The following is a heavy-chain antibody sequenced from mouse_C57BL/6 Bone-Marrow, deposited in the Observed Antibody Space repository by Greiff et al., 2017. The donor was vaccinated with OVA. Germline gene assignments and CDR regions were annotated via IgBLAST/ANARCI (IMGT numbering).Heavy chain of an antibody. CDR2: INPSNGGT. V-gene: IGHV1-53*01. D-gene: IGHD1-1*01. J-gene: IGHJ2*01. CDR1: GYTFTSYW. CDR3: AGYGSSYEDYFDY. Sequence: QVQLQQPGTELVKPGASVKLSCKASGYTFTSYWMHWVKQRPGQGLEWIGNINPSNGGTNYNEKFKSKATLTVAQSSSTAYLQLSSLTTDDAAVYYCAGYGSSYEDYFDYWGQGTTVTVSS.